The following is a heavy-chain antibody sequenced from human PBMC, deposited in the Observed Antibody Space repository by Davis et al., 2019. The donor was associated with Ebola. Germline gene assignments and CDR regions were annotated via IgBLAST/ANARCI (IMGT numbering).Heavy chain of an antibody. Sequence: PGGSLRLSCAGSGFHFSSCAMNWVRQAPGKGLEWVSAISGSGGSTHQPDSVKGRLTISGDNSKNKLFLQMNSLRAEETAVYYCATVYSGGWHFDHWGQGTLVTVSS. D-gene: IGHD6-19*01. CDR1: GFHFSSCA. CDR3: ATVYSGGWHFDH. CDR2: ISGSGGST. J-gene: IGHJ4*02. V-gene: IGHV3-23*01.